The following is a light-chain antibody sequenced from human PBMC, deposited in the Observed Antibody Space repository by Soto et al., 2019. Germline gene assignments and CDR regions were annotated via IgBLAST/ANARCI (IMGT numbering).Light chain of an antibody. V-gene: IGKV1-39*01. CDR3: QQGYSTQWT. CDR2: ATS. J-gene: IGKJ1*01. Sequence: DIQMTQSPSSLSASVGDRVSITCRASQDIRSYLNWYQQKPRKAPELLIYATSNLQSGVPPRFSASGSGTDFTLTISSLQPEDFATYYCQQGYSTQWTSGQGNKVEIK. CDR1: QDIRSY.